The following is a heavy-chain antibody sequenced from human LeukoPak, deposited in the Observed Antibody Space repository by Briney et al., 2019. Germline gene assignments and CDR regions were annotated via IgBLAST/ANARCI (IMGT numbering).Heavy chain of an antibody. V-gene: IGHV3-30-3*01. J-gene: IGHJ4*02. CDR1: GFTFSNYA. CDR2: LIYDGTDK. CDR3: ARDITGSYPFDY. Sequence: GGSLRLSCAASGFTFSNYAMHWVRQAPGKGLQWVSVLIYDGTDKHYADSVKGRFSISRDNSKNTLYLQMNSLRPEDTAVYYCARDITGSYPFDYCGQGTLVTVSS. D-gene: IGHD3-10*01.